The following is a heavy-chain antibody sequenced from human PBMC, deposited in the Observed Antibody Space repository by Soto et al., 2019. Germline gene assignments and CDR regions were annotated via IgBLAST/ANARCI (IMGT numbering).Heavy chain of an antibody. CDR2: ISYDGSNK. V-gene: IGHV3-30-3*01. CDR3: TWERGAFDY. D-gene: IGHD1-26*01. Sequence: GGSLRLSCAASGVTFSSYAMHWVRQAPGKGLEWVAVISYDGSNKYYADSVKGRFTISRDNSKNTLYLQMNSLRAEDTAVYYSTWERGAFDYWGQGTLVTVSS. J-gene: IGHJ4*02. CDR1: GVTFSSYA.